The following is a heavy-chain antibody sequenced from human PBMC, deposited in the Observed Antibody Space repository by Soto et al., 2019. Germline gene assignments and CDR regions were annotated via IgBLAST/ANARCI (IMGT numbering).Heavy chain of an antibody. V-gene: IGHV1-8*01. J-gene: IGHJ5*02. CDR1: GYPLTSYD. CDR3: ARGQGDFLAVDP. D-gene: IGHD3-16*01. CDR2: MNTNSGNT. Sequence: ASVKVSCKASGYPLTSYDINWVRQATGQGLEWMGWMNTNSGNTGYAQKFKGRVTMTRNTSISTAYMELSSLRSEDTAVYYCARGQGDFLAVDPWGQGTVVTVSS.